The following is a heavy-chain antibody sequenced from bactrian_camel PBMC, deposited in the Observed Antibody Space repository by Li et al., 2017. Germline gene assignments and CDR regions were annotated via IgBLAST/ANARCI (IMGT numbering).Heavy chain of an antibody. J-gene: IGHJ4*01. D-gene: IGHD1*01. CDR2: IYSDGSNT. V-gene: IGHV3S7*01. CDR3: ATIGTF. Sequence: VQLVESGGGLVQPGGSLRLSCAASGFTFRIADMTWVRQAPEKGLEWVSAIYSDGSNTCYADSVKGRFTISRDNAKNTLYLQLNSLKTEDTAIYYCATIGTFWGQGTQVTVS. CDR1: GFTFRIAD.